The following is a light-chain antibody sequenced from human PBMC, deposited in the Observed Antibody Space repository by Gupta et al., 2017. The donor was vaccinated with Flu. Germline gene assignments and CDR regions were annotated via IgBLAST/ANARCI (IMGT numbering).Light chain of an antibody. V-gene: IGLV1-44*01. CDR3: AAWDDSLTALSADGSLTGLWV. Sequence: SYHDLPGKDPCLLIYNDNQPPSGVPDRVSGSKSGTSASLAIGGLQSEDEADYYCAAWDDSLTALSADGSLTGLWVFGGGTKLSVL. J-gene: IGLJ3*02. CDR2: NDN.